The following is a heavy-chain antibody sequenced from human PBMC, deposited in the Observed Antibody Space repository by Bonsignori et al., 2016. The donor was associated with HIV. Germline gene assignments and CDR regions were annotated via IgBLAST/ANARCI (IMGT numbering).Heavy chain of an antibody. Sequence: WIRQPPGKGLEWIGYIYYSGSTNYNPSLKSRVTISVDTSKNQFSLKLSSVTAADTAVYYCARAPHYDLHMDVWGKGTTVTVSS. D-gene: IGHD3-3*01. V-gene: IGHV4-59*01. J-gene: IGHJ6*03. CDR3: ARAPHYDLHMDV. CDR2: IYYSGST.